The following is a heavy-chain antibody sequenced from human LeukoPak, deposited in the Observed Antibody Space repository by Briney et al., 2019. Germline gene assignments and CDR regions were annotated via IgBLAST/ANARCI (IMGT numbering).Heavy chain of an antibody. V-gene: IGHV1-69*04. CDR3: ARDIVVVVAATQYYYYYYGMDV. J-gene: IGHJ6*02. Sequence: EASVKVSCKASGYTFTSYGISWVRQAPGQGLEWMGRIIPILGIANYAQKFQGRVTITADKSTSTAYMELSSLRSEDTAVYYCARDIVVVVAATQYYYYYYGMDVWGQGTTVTVSS. CDR1: GYTFTSYG. CDR2: IIPILGIA. D-gene: IGHD2-15*01.